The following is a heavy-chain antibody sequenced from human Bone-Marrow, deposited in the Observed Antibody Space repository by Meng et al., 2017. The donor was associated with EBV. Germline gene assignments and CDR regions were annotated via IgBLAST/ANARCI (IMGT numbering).Heavy chain of an antibody. J-gene: IGHJ4*02. CDR2: ISGYSDNT. D-gene: IGHD6-13*01. CDR3: ARLHSISRTSAFFDY. V-gene: IGHV1-18*01. CDR1: GYTFTNYG. Sequence: QVQLVQSGPEVKKPGXSVKVAGKASGYTFTNYGVSWVRQAPGQGLEWLGWISGYSDNTKYSEKLQGRVTMTIDTSTSTGYMELRNVASDDTAIYFCARLHSISRTSAFFDYWGQGTLVTVSS.